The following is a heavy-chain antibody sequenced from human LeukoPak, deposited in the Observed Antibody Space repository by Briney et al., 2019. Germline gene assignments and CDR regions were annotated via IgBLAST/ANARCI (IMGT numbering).Heavy chain of an antibody. Sequence: SETLSLTCAVYGGSFSGYYWSWIRQPPGKGLEWIGEINHSGSTNYNPSLKSRVTISVDTSKNQFSLKLSSVTAADTAVYYCAQDTVTTSYWGQGTLVTVSS. V-gene: IGHV4-34*01. D-gene: IGHD4-17*01. CDR1: GGSFSGYY. J-gene: IGHJ4*02. CDR2: INHSGST. CDR3: AQDTVTTSY.